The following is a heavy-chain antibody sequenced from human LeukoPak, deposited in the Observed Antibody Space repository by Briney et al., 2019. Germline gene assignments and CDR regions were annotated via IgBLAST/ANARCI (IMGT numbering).Heavy chain of an antibody. Sequence: KPSETLSLTCTVSGGSISSYYWSWIRQPPGKGLEWIGYIYYSGSTNYNPSLKSRVTISVDTSKNQFSLKLSSVTAADTAVYYCARGGGDYGDYFDYWGQGTLVTVSS. D-gene: IGHD4-17*01. CDR2: IYYSGST. CDR3: ARGGGDYGDYFDY. CDR1: GGSISSYY. V-gene: IGHV4-59*01. J-gene: IGHJ4*02.